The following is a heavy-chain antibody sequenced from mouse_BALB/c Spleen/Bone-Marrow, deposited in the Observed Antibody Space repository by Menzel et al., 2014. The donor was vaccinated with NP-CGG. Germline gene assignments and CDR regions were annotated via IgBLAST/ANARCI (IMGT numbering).Heavy chain of an antibody. Sequence: DVKLVESGPSLVKPSQTLSLTCSVTGDSITSGYWNWIRKFPGNKLEYMGYISYSGSTYYNPSLKSRISITRDTSKNQYYLQLNSVTTEDPATYYCARSRDYYGNSLDYWGQGTTLTVSS. CDR2: ISYSGST. V-gene: IGHV3-8*02. J-gene: IGHJ2*01. D-gene: IGHD2-1*01. CDR3: ARSRDYYGNSLDY. CDR1: GDSITSGY.